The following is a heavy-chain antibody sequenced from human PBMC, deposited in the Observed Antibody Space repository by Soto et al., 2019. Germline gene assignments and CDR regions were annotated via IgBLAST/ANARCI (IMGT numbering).Heavy chain of an antibody. CDR3: ARERPELLVSAQAFDI. V-gene: IGHV1-18*01. CDR2: ISAYNGNT. Sequence: ASVKVSCKASGYTFTSYGISWVRQAPGQGLEWMGWISAYNGNTNYAQKLQGRVTMTTDTSTSTAYMELRSLRSDDTAVYYCARERPELLVSAQAFDIWGQGTMVTVSS. D-gene: IGHD1-26*01. CDR1: GYTFTSYG. J-gene: IGHJ3*02.